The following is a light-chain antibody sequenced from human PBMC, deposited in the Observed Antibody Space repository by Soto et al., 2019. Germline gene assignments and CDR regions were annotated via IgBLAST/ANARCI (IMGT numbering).Light chain of an antibody. CDR1: QSVSSN. CDR3: QQQYHSEWT. Sequence: EIVMTQSPATLSVSPGESATLSCRASQSVSSNLAWHQQKPGQAPRLLYWASTRESGVPDRFRGSGSGTNFTLTISSLQAEDVAVYYCQQQYHSEWTFGQGTKVDIK. V-gene: IGKV3-15*01. J-gene: IGKJ1*01. CDR2: WAS.